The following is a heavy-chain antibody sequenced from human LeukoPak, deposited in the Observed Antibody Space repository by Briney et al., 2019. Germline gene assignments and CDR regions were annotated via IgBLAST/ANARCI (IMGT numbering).Heavy chain of an antibody. V-gene: IGHV1-2*02. CDR2: INPNSGGT. CDR3: ARSWARSGYRYMDV. Sequence: ASVKVSCKASGYTFTDYYMHWARQAPGQGLEWMGWINPNSGGTNYAQKFQGRVTMTRDTSTSTAYMELSRLRSDDTAVYYCARSWARSGYRYMDVWGKGTTVTVSS. J-gene: IGHJ6*03. CDR1: GYTFTDYY. D-gene: IGHD3-22*01.